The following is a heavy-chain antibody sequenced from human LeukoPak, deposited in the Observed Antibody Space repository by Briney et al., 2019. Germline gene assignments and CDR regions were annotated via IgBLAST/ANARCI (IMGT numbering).Heavy chain of an antibody. CDR3: ASPKSPGIAAAGADAFDI. CDR2: ISSSSSYI. D-gene: IGHD6-13*01. Sequence: PGGSLRLSCAASGFTFSSYSMNWVRQAPGKGLEWVSSISSSSSYIYYADSVKGRFTISRDNAKNSLYLQMNSLRAEDTAVYYCASPKSPGIAAAGADAFDIWGQGTMVTVSS. J-gene: IGHJ3*02. V-gene: IGHV3-21*01. CDR1: GFTFSSYS.